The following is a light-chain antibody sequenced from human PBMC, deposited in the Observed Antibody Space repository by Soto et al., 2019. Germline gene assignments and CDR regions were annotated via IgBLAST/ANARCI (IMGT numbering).Light chain of an antibody. CDR2: GKN. V-gene: IGLV1-40*01. J-gene: IGLJ1*01. CDR3: QSYDSSLSGSAV. CDR1: SSNIGAGYD. Sequence: QSVLTQPPSVSGAPGQRVTISCTGTSSNIGAGYDVHWYQQLPGTAPKLLIYGKNNRPSGVPDRFSGSKSGTSASLAITGLQAEDEADYYCQSYDSSLSGSAVFGTGTKVTVL.